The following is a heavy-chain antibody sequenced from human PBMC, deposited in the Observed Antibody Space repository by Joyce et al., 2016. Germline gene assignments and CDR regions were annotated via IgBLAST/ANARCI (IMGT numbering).Heavy chain of an antibody. CDR3: ARDQGIVVIPATRVGRWFDP. Sequence: RLLQSGGGSVQPGGSLKVSCVASGFACKSYAMHWVRQAPEKGPEGVAAISGSGGSIYYADSVKGRVTVSRDNSENTLSLQMNSLSAEDTGFYFCARDQGIVVIPATRVGRWFDPWGQGTLVIVSS. D-gene: IGHD2-15*01. CDR1: GFACKSYA. V-gene: IGHV3-23*01. J-gene: IGHJ5*02. CDR2: ISGSGGSI.